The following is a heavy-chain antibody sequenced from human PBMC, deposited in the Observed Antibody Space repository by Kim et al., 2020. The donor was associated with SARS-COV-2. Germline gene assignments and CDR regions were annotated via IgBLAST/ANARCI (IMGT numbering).Heavy chain of an antibody. CDR3: AKAQGPSSSWIYYGMDV. J-gene: IGHJ6*02. D-gene: IGHD6-13*01. CDR2: ISGSGGST. V-gene: IGHV3-23*01. Sequence: GGSLRLSCAASGFTFSSYAMSWVRQAPGKGLEWVSAISGSGGSTYYADSVKGRFTISRDNSKNTLYLQMNSLRAEDTAVYYCAKAQGPSSSWIYYGMDVWGQGTTVTVSS. CDR1: GFTFSSYA.